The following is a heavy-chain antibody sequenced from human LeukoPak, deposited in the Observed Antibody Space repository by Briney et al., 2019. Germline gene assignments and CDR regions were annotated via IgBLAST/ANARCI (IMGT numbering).Heavy chain of an antibody. J-gene: IGHJ4*02. V-gene: IGHV3-74*01. Sequence: QPGGSLRLSCAASGFTFSTFWMHWVRQAPGKGPVWVSLITSDGSNTRYAESVKGRFTISRDNAKNTLYLQMDSLRAEDTAVYYCARDPEDMVGVHNFDNWGLGTLVTVSS. CDR3: ARDPEDMVGVHNFDN. CDR2: ITSDGSNT. D-gene: IGHD1-26*01. CDR1: GFTFSTFW.